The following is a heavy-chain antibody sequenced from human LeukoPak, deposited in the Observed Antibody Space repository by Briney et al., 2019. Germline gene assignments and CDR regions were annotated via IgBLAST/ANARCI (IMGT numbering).Heavy chain of an antibody. CDR1: GYTFTGYY. D-gene: IGHD3-3*01. CDR3: ARGRGSYDFWSGRWYYFDY. Sequence: ASVKVSCKASGYTFTGYYMHWVRQAPGQGLEWMGWINPNSGGTNYAQKFQGRVTMTRNTSISTAYMELSSLRSEDTAVYYCARGRGSYDFWSGRWYYFDYWGQGTLVTVSS. V-gene: IGHV1-2*02. CDR2: INPNSGGT. J-gene: IGHJ4*02.